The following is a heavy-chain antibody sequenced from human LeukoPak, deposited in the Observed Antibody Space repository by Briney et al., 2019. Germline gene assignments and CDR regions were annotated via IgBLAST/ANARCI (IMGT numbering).Heavy chain of an antibody. CDR3: TRDPGTVAIDY. D-gene: IGHD6-19*01. CDR1: GFTFDDYA. CDR2: IGKNGGNP. J-gene: IGHJ4*02. Sequence: GGSLTLSCAASGFTFDDYAMSWVRQAPGQGLEWVSGIGKNGGNPGYADSVKGRFTISRDNAKNSLYLQMNSLRAEDTALFFCTRDPGTVAIDYWGQGTLVTVSS. V-gene: IGHV3-20*04.